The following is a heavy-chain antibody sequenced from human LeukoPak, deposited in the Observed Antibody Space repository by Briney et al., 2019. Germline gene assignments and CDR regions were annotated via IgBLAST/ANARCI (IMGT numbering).Heavy chain of an antibody. V-gene: IGHV1-69*13. CDR1: GGTFSSYA. Sequence: ASVKVSCKASGGTFSSYAISWVRQAPGQGLEWMGGIIPIFGTANYAQKFQGRVTITADESTSTAYMELSSLRSEDTAVYYCARDRIAVAGPSPYYYYMDVWGKGTTVTISS. CDR2: IIPIFGTA. CDR3: ARDRIAVAGPSPYYYYMDV. D-gene: IGHD6-19*01. J-gene: IGHJ6*03.